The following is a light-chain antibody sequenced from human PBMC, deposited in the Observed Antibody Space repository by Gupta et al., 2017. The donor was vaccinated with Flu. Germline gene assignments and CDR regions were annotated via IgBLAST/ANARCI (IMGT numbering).Light chain of an antibody. V-gene: IGKV1-39*01. CDR1: QRVSLY. J-gene: IGKJ4*01. Sequence: DIQLTQSPSSLSASIGDRVAITCRASQRVSLYLNWYQQKSGKAPKLLIHTASTLQSGVPSRFSGSGFGTNFTLTISTLQPEDFATYYCQQSFRSPITFGGGTKIEVK. CDR3: QQSFRSPIT. CDR2: TAS.